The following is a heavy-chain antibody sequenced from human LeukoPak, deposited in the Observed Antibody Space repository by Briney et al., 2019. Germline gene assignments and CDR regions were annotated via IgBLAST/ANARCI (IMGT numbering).Heavy chain of an antibody. CDR2: IYYSGST. J-gene: IGHJ4*02. V-gene: IGHV4-39*01. Sequence: PSETLSLTCTVSGGSISSSSYYWGWIRQPPGKGLEWIGSIYYSGSTYYNPSLKSRVTISVDTSKNQFSLKLSSVTAADTAVYYCARQGEYSYGNFDYWGQGTLVTVSS. CDR1: GGSISSSSYY. CDR3: ARQGEYSYGNFDY. D-gene: IGHD5-18*01.